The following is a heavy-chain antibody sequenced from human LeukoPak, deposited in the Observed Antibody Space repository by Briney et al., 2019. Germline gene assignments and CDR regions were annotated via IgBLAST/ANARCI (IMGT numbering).Heavy chain of an antibody. Sequence: PSETLSLTCTVSGGSISSGDYYWSWIRQPPGKGLEWIGRIYTSGSTNYNPSLKSRVTMSVDTSKNQFSLKLSSVTAADTAVYYCARDSVSSGWHDYWGQGTLVTVSS. CDR2: IYTSGST. CDR3: ARDSVSSGWHDY. J-gene: IGHJ4*02. V-gene: IGHV4-61*02. CDR1: GGSISSGDYY. D-gene: IGHD6-19*01.